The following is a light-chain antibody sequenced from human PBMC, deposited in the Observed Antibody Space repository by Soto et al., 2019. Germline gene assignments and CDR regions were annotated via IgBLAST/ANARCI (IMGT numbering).Light chain of an antibody. J-gene: IGKJ5*01. CDR2: LGS. CDR1: QILLHRNGENY. Sequence: EIVMTQSPLSLPVTPGDPASISCRPSQILLHRNGENYLDWYLQRPGQSPQLLIYLGSSRASGVSDRFSGSGSGTDFTLTISRLEPEDFAVFYCQQYGTSEIIFGQGTRLEIK. CDR3: QQYGTSEII. V-gene: IGKV2-28*01.